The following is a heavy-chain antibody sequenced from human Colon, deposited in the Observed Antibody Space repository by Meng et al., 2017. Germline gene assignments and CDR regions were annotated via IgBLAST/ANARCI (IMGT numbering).Heavy chain of an antibody. CDR1: GGSISTGGYY. CDR2: IYYSGST. V-gene: IGHV4-31*01. J-gene: IGHJ4*02. D-gene: IGHD1-26*01. Sequence: PESGPGLVKPSQTLSLTCTVSGGSISTGGYYWSWIRQLPGKGLEWIGYIYYSGSTYYNPSLRSLVSISVDTSKNQFSLRLTSVTAADTAVYYCARVRRSGDDFDYWGQGTLVTVSS. CDR3: ARVRRSGDDFDY.